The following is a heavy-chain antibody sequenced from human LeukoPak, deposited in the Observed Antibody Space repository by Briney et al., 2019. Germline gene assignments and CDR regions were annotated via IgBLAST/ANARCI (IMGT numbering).Heavy chain of an antibody. D-gene: IGHD6-6*01. V-gene: IGHV4-31*03. CDR1: GGSISSGGYF. CDR3: ARAPYSSSSVDY. Sequence: SETLSLTYTVSGGSISSGGYFWTWIRQQPGKGLEWIGYIYYSGSTYYNPSLKSRVTISVDLSKNQFSLKLSSVTAADTAVYYCARAPYSSSSVDYWGQGTLVTVSS. J-gene: IGHJ4*02. CDR2: IYYSGST.